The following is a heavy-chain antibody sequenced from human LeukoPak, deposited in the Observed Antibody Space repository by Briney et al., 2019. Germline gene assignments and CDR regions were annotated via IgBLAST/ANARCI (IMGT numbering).Heavy chain of an antibody. D-gene: IGHD6-13*01. J-gene: IGHJ3*02. CDR3: ARERPIAAGDYAFDI. Sequence: SQTLSLTCTVSGGSISSGGYYWSWIRQPPGKGLGWIGYIYHSGSTYYNPSLKSRVTISVDRSKNQFSLKLSSVTAADTAVYYCARERPIAAGDYAFDIWGQGTMVTVSS. V-gene: IGHV4-30-2*01. CDR1: GGSISSGGYY. CDR2: IYHSGST.